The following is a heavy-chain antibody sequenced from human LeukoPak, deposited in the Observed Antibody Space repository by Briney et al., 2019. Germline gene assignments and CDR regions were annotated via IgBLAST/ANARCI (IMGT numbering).Heavy chain of an antibody. CDR1: GGSIRSSYYY. Sequence: PSETLSLTCTVSGGSIRSSYYYWGWIRQPPGKGLEWIGSIYDSGSTYYNPSLQSRVTVSIDTSKNQFSLKVRSVTPADTAVYYCARKLGIAVGDYYYYGLDVWGQGTTVTVSS. CDR2: IYDSGST. V-gene: IGHV4-39*07. CDR3: ARKLGIAVGDYYYYGLDV. D-gene: IGHD6-19*01. J-gene: IGHJ6*02.